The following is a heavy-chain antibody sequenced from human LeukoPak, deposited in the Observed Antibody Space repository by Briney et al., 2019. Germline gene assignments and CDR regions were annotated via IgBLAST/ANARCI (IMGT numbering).Heavy chain of an antibody. CDR3: AKESGRGTFDL. V-gene: IGHV4-4*02. D-gene: IGHD3-10*01. CDR1: GASISATNW. CDR2: VSHSETT. J-gene: IGHJ3*01. Sequence: SETLSLTCDVSGASISATNWWTLVRLPPGKGLEWIGEVSHSETTNYSPSLKGRVRLSVDRATNQFSLRLTSVTAADTAVYYCAKESGRGTFDLWGQGTMVTVSS.